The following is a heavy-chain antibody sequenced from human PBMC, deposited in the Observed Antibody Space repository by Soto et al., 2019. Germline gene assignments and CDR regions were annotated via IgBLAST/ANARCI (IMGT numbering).Heavy chain of an antibody. CDR2: IYYSGST. J-gene: IGHJ1*01. CDR3: ARQNKVDQLLEYFQH. CDR1: GGSISSSSYY. V-gene: IGHV4-39*01. Sequence: SETLSLTCTVSGGSISSSSYYWGWIRQPPGKGLEWIGSIYYSGSTYYNPSLKSRVTISVDTSKNQFSLKLSCVTAADTAVYYCARQNKVDQLLEYFQHWGQGTLVTVSS. D-gene: IGHD2-2*01.